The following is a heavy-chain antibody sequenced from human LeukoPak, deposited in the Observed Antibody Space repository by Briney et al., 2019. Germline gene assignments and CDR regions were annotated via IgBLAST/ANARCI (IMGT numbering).Heavy chain of an antibody. V-gene: IGHV4-34*01. D-gene: IGHD1-26*01. Sequence: SETLSLTCTVSGGSFNLYSWTWIRQPPGKGLEWIAEIGHGGSINFNPSLKSRVTVSLDTSKNQFSLSLSSVTAADTAVYYCASRETFYFYCMDVSGNGTTCTVSS. CDR2: IGHGGSI. CDR1: GGSFNLYS. CDR3: ASRETFYFYCMDV. J-gene: IGHJ6*03.